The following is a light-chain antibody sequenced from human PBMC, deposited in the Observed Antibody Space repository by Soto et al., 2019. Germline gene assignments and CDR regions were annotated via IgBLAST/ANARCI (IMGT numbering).Light chain of an antibody. CDR2: KAS. V-gene: IGKV1-5*03. Sequence: DIHMTQSPSTLSASVGDRVTITCRASQSISNWLAWYQQKPGKAPKLLLYKASTLQSGVPSRFSGSGSGTEFTLTISSLQPDDFATYYCQQYNSYPYTFGQGTKVDIK. CDR3: QQYNSYPYT. CDR1: QSISNW. J-gene: IGKJ2*01.